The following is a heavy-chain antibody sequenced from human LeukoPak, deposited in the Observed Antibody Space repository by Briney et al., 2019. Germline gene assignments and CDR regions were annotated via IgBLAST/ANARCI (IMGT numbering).Heavy chain of an antibody. V-gene: IGHV3-74*01. CDR2: VNNDGSAT. J-gene: IGHJ4*02. CDR3: TSFFETN. CDR1: RFIFTNYW. Sequence: GGSLRLSCAASRFIFTNYWIHWIRQAPGKGLVWVSHVNNDGSATSYADSVKGRFTISRDSAKNTVYLHMNSLRVEDTAVYYCTSFFETNWGQGTLVTVSS. D-gene: IGHD2/OR15-2a*01.